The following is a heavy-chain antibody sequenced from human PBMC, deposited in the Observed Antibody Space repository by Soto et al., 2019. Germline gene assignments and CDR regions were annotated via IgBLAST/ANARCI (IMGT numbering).Heavy chain of an antibody. CDR3: AKILTGYSLFDY. J-gene: IGHJ4*02. Sequence: QVQLVESGGGVVQPGRSLRLSCAASGFTFSSYGMHWVRQAPGKGLEWVAVISYDGSNKYYADSVKGRFTISRDNSKNTLYLQMNSLRAEDTAVYYCAKILTGYSLFDYWGQGTLVTVSS. CDR2: ISYDGSNK. D-gene: IGHD3-9*01. CDR1: GFTFSSYG. V-gene: IGHV3-30*18.